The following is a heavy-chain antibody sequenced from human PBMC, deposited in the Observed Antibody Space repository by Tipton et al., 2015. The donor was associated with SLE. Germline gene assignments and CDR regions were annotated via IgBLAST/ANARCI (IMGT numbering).Heavy chain of an antibody. CDR2: ISYDGSNK. D-gene: IGHD2-2*01. CDR1: GFTSSSYA. CDR3: ARDLGEYQLLLFY. Sequence: SGFTSSSYAMHWVRQAPGKGLEWVAVISYDGSNKYYADSVKGRFTISRDNSNNTQYLQMNSLRAEDTAVYYCARDLGEYQLLLFYWGQGTLVTVSS. J-gene: IGHJ4*02. V-gene: IGHV3-30-3*01.